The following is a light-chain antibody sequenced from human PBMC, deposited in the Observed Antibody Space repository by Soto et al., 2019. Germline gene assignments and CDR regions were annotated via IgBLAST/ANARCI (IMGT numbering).Light chain of an antibody. Sequence: IQVSQSPKSFSTSTGARVSITCRASQGIRNDLGWYQQKPGKPPKRLIYAASSLQTGVPSRFSCDGFGTEFTLTISSLQPEDFATYYCLQHNSYPLTFGGGTKVDIK. V-gene: IGKV1-17*01. CDR1: QGIRND. CDR2: AAS. CDR3: LQHNSYPLT. J-gene: IGKJ4*01.